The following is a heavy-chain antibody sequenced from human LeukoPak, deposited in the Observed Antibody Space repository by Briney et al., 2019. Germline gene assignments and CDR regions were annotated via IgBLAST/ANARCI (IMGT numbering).Heavy chain of an antibody. V-gene: IGHV4-31*03. D-gene: IGHD6-19*01. J-gene: IGHJ4*02. CDR3: AAWDSSGWFPDY. Sequence: SETLSLTCTVSGVSISSGGYYWSWIRQHPGKGLEWIGYIYYSGSAYYNPSLKSRVTISVDTSKNQFSLKLSSVTAADTAVYYCAAWDSSGWFPDYWGQGTLVTVSS. CDR2: IYYSGSA. CDR1: GVSISSGGYY.